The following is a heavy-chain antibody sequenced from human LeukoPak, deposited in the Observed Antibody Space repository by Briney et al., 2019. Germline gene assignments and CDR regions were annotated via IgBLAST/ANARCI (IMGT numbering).Heavy chain of an antibody. CDR3: AELGITMIGGV. CDR2: ISGGGGST. CDR1: GFTVSTFE. D-gene: IGHD3-10*02. Sequence: GGSLRLSCAASGFTVSTFEFNWVRQTPGKGLEWVSGISGGGGSTYYADSVKGRFTISRDNAKNSLYLQMNSLRAEDTAVYYCAELGITMIGGVWGKGTTVTISS. V-gene: IGHV3-48*03. J-gene: IGHJ6*04.